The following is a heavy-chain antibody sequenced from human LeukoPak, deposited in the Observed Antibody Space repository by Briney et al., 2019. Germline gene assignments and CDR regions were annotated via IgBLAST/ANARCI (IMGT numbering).Heavy chain of an antibody. CDR3: SRGRNGDDGDY. CDR2: INSDGSIV. J-gene: IGHJ4*02. Sequence: PGGSLRLSCAASGSTFNTNWMYWVRQAPGKGLVWVSHINSDGSIVNYGDSVKGRFTISRDNANNTLYLQMNSLRADDTALYFCSRGRNGDDGDYWGQGTLVTVSS. V-gene: IGHV3-74*01. CDR1: GSTFNTNW. D-gene: IGHD1-1*01.